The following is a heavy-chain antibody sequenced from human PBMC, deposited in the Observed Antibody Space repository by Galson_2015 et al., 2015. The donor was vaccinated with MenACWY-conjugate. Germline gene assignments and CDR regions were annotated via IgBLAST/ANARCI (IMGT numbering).Heavy chain of an antibody. V-gene: IGHV5-51*01. Sequence: QSGAEVKKPGESLKISCKGSGYTFTTYWIGWVRQLPGKGLEWMGLISPGDSETRYSPAFQGQVTISADKSISTAYVQWDSLQASDTAMYYCARHPPGGRGMDVWGQGTTATVSS. CDR3: ARHPPGGRGMDV. D-gene: IGHD1-26*01. J-gene: IGHJ6*02. CDR2: ISPGDSET. CDR1: GYTFTTYW.